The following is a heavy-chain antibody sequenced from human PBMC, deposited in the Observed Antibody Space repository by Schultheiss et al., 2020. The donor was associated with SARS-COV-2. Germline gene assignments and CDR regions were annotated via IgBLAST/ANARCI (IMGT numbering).Heavy chain of an antibody. CDR1: GFDFNTYA. D-gene: IGHD3-16*01. J-gene: IGHJ4*02. CDR3: ARAPLYDYVWRWNY. V-gene: IGHV3-7*03. Sequence: GGSLRLSCAASGFDFNTYAMNWVRQPPGKGLEWVANIKQDGSEKYYVDSVKGRFTISRDNAKNSLYLQMNSLRAEDTAVYYCARAPLYDYVWRWNYWGQGTLVTVSS. CDR2: IKQDGSEK.